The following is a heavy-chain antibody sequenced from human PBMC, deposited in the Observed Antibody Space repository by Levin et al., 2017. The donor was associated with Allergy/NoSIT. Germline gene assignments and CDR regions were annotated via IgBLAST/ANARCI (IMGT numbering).Heavy chain of an antibody. J-gene: IGHJ2*01. Sequence: GASVKVSCAASGFTFSDYYMSWIRQAPGKGLEWVSYISSSGTTRHYADSVKGRFTISRDNAKNSLYLQMNSLRAEDTAVYYCARDEGVAVIYWYFDLWGRGTLVTVSS. V-gene: IGHV3-11*01. CDR3: ARDEGVAVIYWYFDL. CDR1: GFTFSDYY. CDR2: ISSSGTTR. D-gene: IGHD6-19*01.